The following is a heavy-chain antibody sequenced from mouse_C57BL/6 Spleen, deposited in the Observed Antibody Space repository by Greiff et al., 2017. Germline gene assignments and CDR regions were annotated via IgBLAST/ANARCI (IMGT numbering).Heavy chain of an antibody. CDR2: IDPSDSYT. D-gene: IGHD2-4*01. CDR3: ARYDDYDRYFDV. CDR1: GYTFTSYW. J-gene: IGHJ1*03. V-gene: IGHV1-50*01. Sequence: QVQLKQPGAELVKPGASVKLSCKASGYTFTSYWMQWVKQRPGQGLEWIGEIDPSDSYTNYNQKFKGKATLTVDTSSSTAYMQLSSLTSEDSAVYYCARYDDYDRYFDVWGTGTTVTVSS.